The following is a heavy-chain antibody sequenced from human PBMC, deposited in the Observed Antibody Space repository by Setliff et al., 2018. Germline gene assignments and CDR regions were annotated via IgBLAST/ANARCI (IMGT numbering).Heavy chain of an antibody. V-gene: IGHV4-31*03. Sequence: LSLTCTVSGGSISSGGYYWSWTRQHPGKGLEWIGYIYYSGSTYYNPSLKSRVTISVDTSKNQFSRKLSSVTAADTDVYYCARARYSGYVDYWGQGTLVTVSS. D-gene: IGHD5-12*01. CDR2: IYYSGST. CDR1: GGSISSGGYY. J-gene: IGHJ4*02. CDR3: ARARYSGYVDY.